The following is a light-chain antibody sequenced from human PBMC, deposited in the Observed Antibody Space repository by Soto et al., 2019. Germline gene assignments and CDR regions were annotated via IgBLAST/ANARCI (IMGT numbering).Light chain of an antibody. Sequence: DIQMTQSPSTLSASVGDRVTITCRASQNVSNWLAWYQQKPGKAPNLLIYKASSLESGVPSRFCGSESGTEFTLTITSLQRDDFATYYCQQYDKMYTFGQGTKLEIK. CDR3: QQYDKMYT. V-gene: IGKV1-5*03. J-gene: IGKJ2*01. CDR1: QNVSNW. CDR2: KAS.